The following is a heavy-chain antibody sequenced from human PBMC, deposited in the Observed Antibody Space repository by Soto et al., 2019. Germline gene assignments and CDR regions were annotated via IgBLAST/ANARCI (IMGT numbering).Heavy chain of an antibody. CDR2: IKQDGSEK. CDR3: EGAPAYYDRSGYYWEY. J-gene: IGHJ4*02. V-gene: IGHV3-7*03. CDR1: GFTFSSYW. D-gene: IGHD3-22*01. Sequence: PGGSLRLSCAASGFTFSSYWMSWVRQAPGKGLEWVANIKQDGSEKYYVDSVKGRFTISRDNAKNSLYLQMNSLRAEDTAVYYCEGAPAYYDRSGYYWEYWGQGTLVTVSS.